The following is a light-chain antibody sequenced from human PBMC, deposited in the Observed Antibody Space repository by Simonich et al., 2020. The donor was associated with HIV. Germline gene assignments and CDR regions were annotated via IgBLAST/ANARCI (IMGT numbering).Light chain of an antibody. CDR3: CSYAGSTHVV. V-gene: IGLV2-11*01. J-gene: IGLJ2*01. CDR1: SGDVGGHNY. Sequence: QSALTQPRSVSGSPGQSVTISCTGTSGDVGGHNYVSWYQQHPGKAPKLMIYDFIKPPAVVPDRFSGSKSGNTASLTISGLQAEDEADYYCCSYAGSTHVVFGGGTKLTVL. CDR2: DFI.